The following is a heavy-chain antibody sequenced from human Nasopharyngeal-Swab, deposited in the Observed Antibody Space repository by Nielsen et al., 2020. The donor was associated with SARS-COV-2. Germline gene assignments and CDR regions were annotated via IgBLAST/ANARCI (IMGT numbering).Heavy chain of an antibody. CDR3: ARAGRVAYYDFWSGYYPPYYYYVMDV. CDR1: GFTFSSYD. V-gene: IGHV3-13*04. D-gene: IGHD3-3*01. Sequence: GGSLRLSCAASGFTFSSYDMHWVRQATGKGLEWVSAIGTAGDTYYPGSVKGRFTISRENAKNSLYLQMNSLRAGDTAVYYCARAGRVAYYDFWSGYYPPYYYYVMDVWGQGTTVTVSS. J-gene: IGHJ6*02. CDR2: IGTAGDT.